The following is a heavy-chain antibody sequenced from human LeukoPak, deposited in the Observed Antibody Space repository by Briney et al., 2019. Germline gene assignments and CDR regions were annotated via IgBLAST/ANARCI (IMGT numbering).Heavy chain of an antibody. D-gene: IGHD5-24*01. CDR2: ISGGGDST. J-gene: IGHJ4*02. V-gene: IGHV3-23*01. CDR1: GFTFSNNA. Sequence: GGSLRLSCAASGFTFSNNAMSWVRQAPGKGLEWVSGISGGGDSTSYADSVKGRFTISRDNSRNTLYLQMNSLRAEDTAIYYCAKDAPYVDMAAMVKAYFFDYWGQGTLVTVSS. CDR3: AKDAPYVDMAAMVKAYFFDY.